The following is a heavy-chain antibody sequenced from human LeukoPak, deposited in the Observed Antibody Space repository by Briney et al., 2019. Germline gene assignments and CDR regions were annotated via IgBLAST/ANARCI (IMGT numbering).Heavy chain of an antibody. D-gene: IGHD5-24*01. J-gene: IGHJ5*02. Sequence: GGSLRLSCAASGFTFSNYWMSWVRQAPGKGLEWVANIKEDGSREDYVDSVRGRFTVSRDNAKNSLYLQMNSLRAEDPAVYYCVSQQLAPPWGQGTLVTVSS. CDR2: IKEDGSRE. V-gene: IGHV3-7*01. CDR3: VSQQLAPP. CDR1: GFTFSNYW.